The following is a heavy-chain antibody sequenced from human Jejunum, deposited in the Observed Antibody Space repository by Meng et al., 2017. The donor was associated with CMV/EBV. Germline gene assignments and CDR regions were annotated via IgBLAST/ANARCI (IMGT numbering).Heavy chain of an antibody. CDR1: GGSFSDFY. J-gene: IGHJ4*02. Sequence: AVNGGSFSDFYWSWIRQSPEKGLEWLGEITHSGILDYNPSLKSRLTISIDTSKRQFSLKMSSVTAADTAVYYCAKIDYRNYVYFDQWGQGTLVTVSS. CDR2: ITHSGIL. D-gene: IGHD4-11*01. V-gene: IGHV4-34*01. CDR3: AKIDYRNYVYFDQ.